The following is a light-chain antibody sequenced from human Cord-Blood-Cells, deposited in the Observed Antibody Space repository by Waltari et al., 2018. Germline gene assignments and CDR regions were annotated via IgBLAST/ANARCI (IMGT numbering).Light chain of an antibody. CDR2: TVS. CDR1: SSDVGGYHY. J-gene: IGLJ2*01. Sequence: QSALTQPASVSGSPGQSITISCTGTSSDVGGYHYVSWYQQHPGKAPKLVIYTVSKRPSGVAKRFSGSKSGDTASLTISGLQAEDEADYYCSSYTSSSTLVFGGGTKLTVL. CDR3: SSYTSSSTLV. V-gene: IGLV2-14*01.